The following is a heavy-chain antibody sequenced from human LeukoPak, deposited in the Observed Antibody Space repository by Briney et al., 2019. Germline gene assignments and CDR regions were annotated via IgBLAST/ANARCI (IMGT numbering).Heavy chain of an antibody. CDR2: INHSGST. V-gene: IGHV4-34*01. CDR3: VREYCSSTSCYAKAKNWFDP. Sequence: PSETLSLTCAVYGGSFSGYYWSWIRQPPGKGLEWIGEINHSGSTNYNPSLKSRVTISVDTSKNQFSLKLSSVTAADTAVYYCVREYCSSTSCYAKAKNWFDPWGQGTLVTVSS. CDR1: GGSFSGYY. D-gene: IGHD2-2*01. J-gene: IGHJ5*02.